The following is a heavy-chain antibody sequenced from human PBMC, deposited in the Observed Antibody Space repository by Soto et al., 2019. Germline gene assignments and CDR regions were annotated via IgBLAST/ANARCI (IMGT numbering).Heavy chain of an antibody. J-gene: IGHJ4*02. CDR1: GFTFSSYG. CDR3: AKLVTQFDY. CDR2: ISYDGSNK. D-gene: IGHD2-15*01. V-gene: IGHV3-30*18. Sequence: SLRLSCAASGFTFSSYGMQWVRQAPGKGLEWVAVISYDGSNKYYADSVKGRFTISRDNSKNTLYLQMNSLRAEDTAVYYCAKLVTQFDYWGQGTLVTVSS.